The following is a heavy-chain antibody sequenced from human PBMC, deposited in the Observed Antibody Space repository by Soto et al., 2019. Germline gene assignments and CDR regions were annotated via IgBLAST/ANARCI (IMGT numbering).Heavy chain of an antibody. CDR1: GFTFSSYA. Sequence: QVQLVESGGGVVQPGRSLRLSCAASGFTFSSYAMHWVRQAPGKGLEWVAVISYDGSNKYYADSVKGRFTISRDNSKNTLYLQMNSLRAEDTAVYYCARDLTPVYCSGGSCYSRGRNYYYGMDVWGQGTTVTVSS. CDR3: ARDLTPVYCSGGSCYSRGRNYYYGMDV. V-gene: IGHV3-30-3*01. D-gene: IGHD2-15*01. J-gene: IGHJ6*02. CDR2: ISYDGSNK.